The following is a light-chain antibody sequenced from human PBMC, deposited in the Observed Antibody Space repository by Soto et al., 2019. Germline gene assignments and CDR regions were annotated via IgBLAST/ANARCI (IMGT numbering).Light chain of an antibody. CDR3: CSSGGSPTYV. CDR2: EVN. Sequence: QCALTQPASVFGSPGQSITISCTGTSSNVGSYKLVSWYQQHPGKAPKLMIFEVNKRPSGVSNRFSGSKSGNTASLTISGLKVEDEADYYCCSSGGSPTYVFGTGTKLTV. J-gene: IGLJ1*01. V-gene: IGLV2-23*02. CDR1: SSNVGSYKL.